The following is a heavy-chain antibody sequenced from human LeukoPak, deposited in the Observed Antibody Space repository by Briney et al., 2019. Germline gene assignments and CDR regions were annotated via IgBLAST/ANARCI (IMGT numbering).Heavy chain of an antibody. V-gene: IGHV3-48*03. CDR3: VRENFGDYGDAFHL. D-gene: IGHD4-17*01. CDR2: ISGSSYNI. CDR1: GFTLSSYE. Sequence: GGSLRLSCAASGFTLSSYELNWVRQAPEKGLEWVSYISGSSYNIYYADSVQGRFTISKDNAKNSLYLQMNSLRAEDTAVYYCVRENFGDYGDAFHLWDQGTMVTVSS. J-gene: IGHJ3*01.